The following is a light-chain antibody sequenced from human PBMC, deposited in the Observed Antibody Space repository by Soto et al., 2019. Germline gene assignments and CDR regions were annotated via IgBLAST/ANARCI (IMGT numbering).Light chain of an antibody. CDR2: GAS. V-gene: IGKV3-20*01. Sequence: EIVLTQSPGTLSLSPLEIATVSCMGSQSVSSNYLAWYQQKPGQAPRLLIYGASSRATGIPDRFSGSGSGTDFTLTISRLEPEDFAVYCCQQYNTSPVTFGGGTKVDI. CDR3: QQYNTSPVT. CDR1: QSVSSNY. J-gene: IGKJ4*01.